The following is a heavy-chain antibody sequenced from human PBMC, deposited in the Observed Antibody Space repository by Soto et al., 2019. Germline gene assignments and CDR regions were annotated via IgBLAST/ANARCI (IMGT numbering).Heavy chain of an antibody. J-gene: IGHJ4*02. CDR3: ARVRSGGSGYFDY. Sequence: PGGSLRLSCAASGFTFSIYTMTWVRQAPGKGLEWVSSISDTSSHIYYSDSVEGRFIVSRDNAKNSLYLQVNSLRAEDTAVYYCARVRSGGSGYFDYWGQGTLVTVYS. V-gene: IGHV3-21*01. CDR2: ISDTSSHI. CDR1: GFTFSIYT. D-gene: IGHD2-15*01.